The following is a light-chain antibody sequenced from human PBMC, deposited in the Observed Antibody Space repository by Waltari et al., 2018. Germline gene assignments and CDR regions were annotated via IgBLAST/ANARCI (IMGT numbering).Light chain of an antibody. J-gene: IGLJ2*01. CDR1: SGINIGTYS. CDR2: YKSDSDK. CDR3: MIWHSSAVV. V-gene: IGLV5-45*03. Sequence: QAVLTQPSSLSASPGASASLTCTLHSGINIGTYSIFWYQQKPGSPPQFLLRYKSDSDKQQAAGVPSRFSGSKDASANAGILLISGRQSEDEADYYCMIWHSSAVVFGGGTKLTVL.